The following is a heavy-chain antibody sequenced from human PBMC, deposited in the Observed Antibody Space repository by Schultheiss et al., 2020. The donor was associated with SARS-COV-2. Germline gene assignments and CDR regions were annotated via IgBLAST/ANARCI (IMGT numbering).Heavy chain of an antibody. D-gene: IGHD6-13*01. CDR3: ARDGAAAGTLAYYYYGMDV. CDR1: GGSISSYY. Sequence: SETLSLTCTVSGGSISSYYWSWIRQPAGKGLEWIGRISTSGSTNYNPSLKSRVTISVDTSKNQFSLKLSSVTAADTAVYYCARDGAAAGTLAYYYYGMDVWGQGTTVTVSS. CDR2: ISTSGST. J-gene: IGHJ6*02. V-gene: IGHV4-4*07.